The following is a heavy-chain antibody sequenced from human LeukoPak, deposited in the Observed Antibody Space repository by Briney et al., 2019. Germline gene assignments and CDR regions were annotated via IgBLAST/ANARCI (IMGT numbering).Heavy chain of an antibody. Sequence: GGSLRLSCAASGFTFSSYGMSWVRHAPGKGLEWVSGINWNGGSTGYADSVKGRFTISRDNAKNSLYLQMNSLRAEDTALYYCASKDDYSGSFNYWGQGTLVTVSS. CDR3: ASKDDYSGSFNY. CDR1: GFTFSSYG. V-gene: IGHV3-20*04. J-gene: IGHJ4*02. D-gene: IGHD3-10*01. CDR2: INWNGGST.